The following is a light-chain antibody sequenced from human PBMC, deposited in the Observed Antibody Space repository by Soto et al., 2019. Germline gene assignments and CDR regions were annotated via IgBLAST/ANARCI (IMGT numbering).Light chain of an antibody. CDR1: ALPKQY. V-gene: IGLV3-25*03. J-gene: IGLJ1*01. Sequence: SYELTQPPSVSVSPGQTARITCSGDALPKQYAYWYQQKPGQAPVLVIYKDSERPSGIPERFSGSSSETTVTLTISGVQAEDEADYYCQSADSSGTYVFGTGTKLTVL. CDR3: QSADSSGTYV. CDR2: KDS.